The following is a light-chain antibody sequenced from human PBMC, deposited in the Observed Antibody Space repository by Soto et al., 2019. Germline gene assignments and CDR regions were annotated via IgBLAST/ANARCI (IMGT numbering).Light chain of an antibody. Sequence: QSALTQPASVSGSPGQSIPISCTGISNDVGSYNVVSWYQQHPGKAPKLLIYEGTQRPSGISFRFSASRSGNTASLTISGLQTEDEADYHCCSYAGTYVFGSGTKLTVL. V-gene: IGLV2-23*01. CDR1: SNDVGSYNV. CDR3: CSYAGTYV. CDR2: EGT. J-gene: IGLJ1*01.